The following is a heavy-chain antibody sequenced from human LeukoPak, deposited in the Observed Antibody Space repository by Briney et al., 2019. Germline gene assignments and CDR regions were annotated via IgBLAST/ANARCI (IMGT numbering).Heavy chain of an antibody. CDR3: ARYSATCPYWYFDL. Sequence: PSETLSLNCAFSGGSISSGGYFWSWIPQPPRKGLEWIGYTSHNWSPHYNPSLKSRIPIFVDQSKNQFPPEINSLTAPDTAVYYCARYSATCPYWYFDLWGRGTLVTVSS. CDR1: GGSISSGGYF. V-gene: IGHV4-30-2*01. J-gene: IGHJ2*01. CDR2: TSHNWSP. D-gene: IGHD2-2*02.